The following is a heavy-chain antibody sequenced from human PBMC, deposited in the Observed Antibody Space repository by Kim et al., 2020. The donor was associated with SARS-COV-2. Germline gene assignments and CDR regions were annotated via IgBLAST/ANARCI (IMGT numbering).Heavy chain of an antibody. CDR3: ARGTGTDPQGLFDY. Sequence: SETLSLTCAVYGGSFSGYYWSWIRQPPGKGLEWIGEINHSGSTNYNPSLKSRVTISVDTSKNQFSLKLSSVTAADTAVYYCARGTGTDPQGLFDYWGQGTLVTVSS. J-gene: IGHJ4*02. V-gene: IGHV4-34*01. CDR2: INHSGST. CDR1: GGSFSGYY. D-gene: IGHD1-1*01.